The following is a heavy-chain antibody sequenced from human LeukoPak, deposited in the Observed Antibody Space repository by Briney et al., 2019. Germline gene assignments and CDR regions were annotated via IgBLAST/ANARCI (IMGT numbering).Heavy chain of an antibody. CDR3: ARGSTTWDWFDP. Sequence: SETLSLTCTVSGGSISDYYCSWIRQPAGEGLEWIGRIYTSGSTNYNPSLKSRVTMSVDTSKNQFSLKLSSVTAADTAVYYCARGSTTWDWFDPWGQGTLVTVSS. CDR2: IYTSGST. V-gene: IGHV4-4*07. D-gene: IGHD2-2*01. CDR1: GGSISDYY. J-gene: IGHJ5*02.